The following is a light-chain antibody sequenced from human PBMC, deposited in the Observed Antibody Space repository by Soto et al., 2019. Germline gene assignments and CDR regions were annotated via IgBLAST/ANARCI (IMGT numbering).Light chain of an antibody. V-gene: IGLV1-40*01. CDR1: SSNIGAGYD. J-gene: IGLJ3*02. Sequence: QSVLTQPPSVSGAPGQRVTISCTGSSSNIGAGYDVHWYQQLPGTAPKLLIYANTNRPSGVPDRFSGSKSGTSASLAITGLQPEDEADYYCQSYDSSLKNSVFGGGTKVTVL. CDR3: QSYDSSLKNSV. CDR2: ANT.